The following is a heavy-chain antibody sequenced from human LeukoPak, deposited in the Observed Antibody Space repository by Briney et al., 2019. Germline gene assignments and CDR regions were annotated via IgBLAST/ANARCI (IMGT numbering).Heavy chain of an antibody. Sequence: GGSLRLSCAASGFTFSSYAMHWVRQAPGKGLEWVAVISYDGSNKYYADSVKGRFTISRDNSKNTLYLQMNSLRAEDTAVYYCARLVRATEDYWGQGTLVTVSS. CDR1: GFTFSSYA. D-gene: IGHD1-26*01. CDR2: ISYDGSNK. J-gene: IGHJ4*02. CDR3: ARLVRATEDY. V-gene: IGHV3-30-3*01.